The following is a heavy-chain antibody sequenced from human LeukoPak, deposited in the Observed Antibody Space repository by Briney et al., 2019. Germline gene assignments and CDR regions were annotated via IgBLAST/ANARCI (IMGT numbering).Heavy chain of an antibody. D-gene: IGHD3-3*01. CDR1: GFTFSSYS. Sequence: GGSLRLSCAASGFTFSSYSMNWVRQAPGKGLEWVSSTSSSSSYIYYADSVKGRFTISRDNAKNSLYLQMNSLRAEDTAVYYCAAYYDFWSGYYSPSYSWGQGTLVTVSS. CDR2: TSSSSSYI. CDR3: AAYYDFWSGYYSPSYS. V-gene: IGHV3-21*01. J-gene: IGHJ4*02.